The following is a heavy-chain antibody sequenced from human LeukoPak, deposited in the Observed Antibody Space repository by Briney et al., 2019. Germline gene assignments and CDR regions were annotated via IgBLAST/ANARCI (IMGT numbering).Heavy chain of an antibody. V-gene: IGHV3-15*01. D-gene: IGHD5-12*01. CDR2: IKSKTDGGTT. CDR3: TTGLIVATTQGCFDY. CDR1: GFTFSNAW. J-gene: IGHJ4*02. Sequence: KPGGSLRLSCAASGFTFSNAWMSWVRQAPGKGLEWVGRIKSKTDGGTTDYAAPVKGRFTISRDDSKNTLYLQMNSLKTEDTAVYYCTTGLIVATTQGCFDYWGQGTLVTVSS.